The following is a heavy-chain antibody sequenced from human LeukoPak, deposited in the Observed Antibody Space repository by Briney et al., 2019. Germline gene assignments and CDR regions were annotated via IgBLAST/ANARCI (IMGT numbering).Heavy chain of an antibody. Sequence: TETLSLTCAVYGGSFSAYYWSWIRQPPGKGLEWIGYIYYSGSTNYNPSLKSRVTISVDTSKNQFSLKLSSVTAADTAVYYCARVPHSSGYFDYWGQGTLVTVSS. V-gene: IGHV4-59*01. CDR2: IYYSGST. J-gene: IGHJ4*02. CDR3: ARVPHSSGYFDY. D-gene: IGHD3-22*01. CDR1: GGSFSAYY.